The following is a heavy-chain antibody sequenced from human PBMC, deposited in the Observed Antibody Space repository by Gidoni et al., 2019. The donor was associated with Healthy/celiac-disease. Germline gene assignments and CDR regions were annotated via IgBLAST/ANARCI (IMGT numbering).Heavy chain of an antibody. V-gene: IGHV3-33*01. Sequence: VQPGRSLRLSGAASGFTFSSYGMHWVRQAPGKGLEWVAVIWYDGSNKYYADSVKGRFTISRDNSKNTLYLQMNSLRAEDTAVYYCARDRSPTCHYFDYWGQGTLVTVSS. CDR3: ARDRSPTCHYFDY. CDR2: IWYDGSNK. J-gene: IGHJ4*02. CDR1: GFTFSSYG.